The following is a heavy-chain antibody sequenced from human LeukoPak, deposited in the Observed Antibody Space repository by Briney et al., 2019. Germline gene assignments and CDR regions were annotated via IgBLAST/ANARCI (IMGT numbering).Heavy chain of an antibody. Sequence: GGSLRLSCVASGFTFSSYEMNWVRQAPGKGLEWLSYITTSDSTTHHADSVKGRFTISRDDAQNSLYLQMNSLRAEDTAVYYCARGGTTFEHWGQGTLVTVSS. CDR2: ITTSDSTT. V-gene: IGHV3-48*03. D-gene: IGHD1-1*01. CDR3: ARGGTTFEH. J-gene: IGHJ4*02. CDR1: GFTFSSYE.